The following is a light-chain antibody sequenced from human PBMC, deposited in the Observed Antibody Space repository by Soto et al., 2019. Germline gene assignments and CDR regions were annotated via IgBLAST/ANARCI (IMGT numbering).Light chain of an antibody. J-gene: IGKJ5*01. Sequence: EIVMTQSPATLSVSPGERATLSCRASQSIRINVGWYQQRPGQAPRLLIYGASTRATGIPARFSGSGSGTEFTLTISSLDSDVSAVYYCQQYNSWRQITFGQGTRLEIK. CDR1: QSIRIN. CDR3: QQYNSWRQIT. V-gene: IGKV3-15*01. CDR2: GAS.